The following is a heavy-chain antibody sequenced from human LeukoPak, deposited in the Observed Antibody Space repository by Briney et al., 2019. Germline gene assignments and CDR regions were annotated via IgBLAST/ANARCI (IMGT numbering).Heavy chain of an antibody. CDR3: ARQSVLMVYAIDY. Sequence: SETLSLTCTVSGGSISSSGYFWGWIRQPPGKGLEWIGNMFYSGSTYYNPSLKSRVTISVDTSRNQFSLKLSSVTAADTAVYYCARQSVLMVYAIDYWGQGTLVTVSS. CDR2: MFYSGST. J-gene: IGHJ4*02. CDR1: GGSISSSGYF. D-gene: IGHD2-8*01. V-gene: IGHV4-39*01.